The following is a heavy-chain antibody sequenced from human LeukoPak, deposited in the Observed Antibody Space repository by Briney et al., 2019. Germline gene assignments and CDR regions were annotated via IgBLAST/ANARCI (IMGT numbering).Heavy chain of an antibody. V-gene: IGHV3-21*01. CDR3: ARVPYSSQFFDY. CDR1: GFTFRTSG. D-gene: IGHD6-13*01. Sequence: PGGSLRLSCAASGFTFRTSGMNWVRQAPGKGLEWVSSISSSSSYIYYADSVKGRFTISRDNAKNSLYLQMNSLRAEDTAVYYCARVPYSSQFFDYWGQGTLVTVSS. J-gene: IGHJ4*02. CDR2: ISSSSSYI.